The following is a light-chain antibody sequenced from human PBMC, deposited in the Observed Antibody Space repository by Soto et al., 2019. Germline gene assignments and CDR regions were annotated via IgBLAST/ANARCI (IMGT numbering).Light chain of an antibody. Sequence: DIQMTQSPSTLSASVGDRVTITCRASQNINTWLAWYHQKPGKAPKVLIYEASTLGSGVPSRFSGSGSGTEFTLTISRLQPEDFAPYSCQQYQTVVWTFGQGTKVESK. CDR3: QQYQTVVWT. V-gene: IGKV1-5*03. CDR2: EAS. CDR1: QNINTW. J-gene: IGKJ1*01.